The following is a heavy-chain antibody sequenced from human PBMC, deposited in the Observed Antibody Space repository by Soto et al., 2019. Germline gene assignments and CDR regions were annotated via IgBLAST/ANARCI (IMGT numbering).Heavy chain of an antibody. D-gene: IGHD1-7*01. J-gene: IGHJ4*02. CDR3: AGRDPGTSVDY. CDR1: GGSSTSNNW. CDR2: IYRTGST. V-gene: IGHV4-4*02. Sequence: SETLSLTCAVSGGSSTSNNWWTWVRQPPGQGLEWIGEIYRTGSTNYNPSLKSRVTISLDKSENQFSLKVTSLTAADTAVYYCAGRDPGTSVDYWGQGTLVTVSS.